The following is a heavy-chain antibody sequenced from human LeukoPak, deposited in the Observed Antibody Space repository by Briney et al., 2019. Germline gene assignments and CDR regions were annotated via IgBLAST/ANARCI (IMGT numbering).Heavy chain of an antibody. V-gene: IGHV4-39*01. J-gene: IGHJ6*02. CDR3: AGGYSSVRYYYGMDV. D-gene: IGHD6-19*01. Sequence: WVRQPPGEGLEWIGSIYYSGSTYYNPSLKSRVTISVDTSKNQFSLKLSSVTAADTAVYYCAGGYSSVRYYYGMDVWGQGTTVTVSS. CDR2: IYYSGST.